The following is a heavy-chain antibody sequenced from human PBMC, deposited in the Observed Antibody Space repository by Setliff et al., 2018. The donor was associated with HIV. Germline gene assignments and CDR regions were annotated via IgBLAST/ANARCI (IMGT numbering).Heavy chain of an antibody. V-gene: IGHV3-33*06. CDR1: GFTFSDCS. CDR3: AKEFEGLSGAY. D-gene: IGHD3-16*01. Sequence: PGGSLRLSCAASGFTFSDCSMHWVRQAPGKGLEWVAVIWYDGSNKYYADSVKGRFTISRDNSKNTLYLQMNSLRAEDTATYYCAKEFEGLSGAYWGQGTLVTVSS. CDR2: IWYDGSNK. J-gene: IGHJ4*02.